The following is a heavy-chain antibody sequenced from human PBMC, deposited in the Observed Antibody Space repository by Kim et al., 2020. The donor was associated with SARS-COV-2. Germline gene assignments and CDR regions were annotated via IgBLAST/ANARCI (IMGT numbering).Heavy chain of an antibody. CDR2: T. J-gene: IGHJ4*02. V-gene: IGHV4-59*01. D-gene: IGHD5-12*01. Sequence: TNYHPSLKSRVTISVDTSKNQFSLKLSSVTAADTAVYYCARIRSGYDSDYWGQGTLVTVSS. CDR3: ARIRSGYDSDY.